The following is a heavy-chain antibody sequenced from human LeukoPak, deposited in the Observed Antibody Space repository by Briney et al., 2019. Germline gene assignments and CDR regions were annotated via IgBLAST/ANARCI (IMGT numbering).Heavy chain of an antibody. CDR3: ARVLGYCSGGSCYSDY. J-gene: IGHJ4*02. D-gene: IGHD2-15*01. V-gene: IGHV5-51*01. CDR1: GYSFTSYW. Sequence: GESLKISCKGSGYSFTSYWIGWVRQMPGKGLEWMGIIYPGDSDTRYSPSFQGQVTISADKSISTAYLQWSSLKASDTAMHYCARVLGYCSGGSCYSDYWGQGTLVTVSS. CDR2: IYPGDSDT.